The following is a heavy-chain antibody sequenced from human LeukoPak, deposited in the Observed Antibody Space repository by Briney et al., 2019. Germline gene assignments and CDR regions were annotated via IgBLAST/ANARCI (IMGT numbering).Heavy chain of an antibody. CDR3: ARVDYYDSSGYYEMDY. V-gene: IGHV1-18*04. CDR1: GYTFTGYY. CDR2: ISGYNGNT. Sequence: ASVKVSCKASGYTFTGYYMHWVRQAPGQGLEWMGWISGYNGNTNYAQKVQGRVTMTTDTSTSTAYMELRSLRSDDTAVYYCARVDYYDSSGYYEMDYWGQGTLVTVSS. D-gene: IGHD3-22*01. J-gene: IGHJ4*02.